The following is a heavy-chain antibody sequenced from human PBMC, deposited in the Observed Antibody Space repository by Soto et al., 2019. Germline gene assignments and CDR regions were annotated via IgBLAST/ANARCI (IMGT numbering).Heavy chain of an antibody. V-gene: IGHV1-8*01. D-gene: IGHD1-26*01. CDR1: GYSFTSLD. CDR2: MEPSTGRT. J-gene: IGHJ4*02. CDR3: ARGVSAGVDY. Sequence: QVQLVQSGAEVREPGASVKVSCKASGYSFTSLDINWVRQTAGQGLEWMGWMEPSTGRTGYAQKFQGRVTMTRDTSLNTADMELTTLTSDETAFYYCARGVSAGVDYWGQGTLVIVSS.